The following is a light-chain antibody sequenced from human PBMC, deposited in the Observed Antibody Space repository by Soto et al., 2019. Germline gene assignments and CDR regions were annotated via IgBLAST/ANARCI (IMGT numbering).Light chain of an antibody. V-gene: IGKV3-20*01. J-gene: IGKJ1*01. CDR2: GAS. Sequence: IVLKQSPCAVSLSPGERATLSCRASQSVSNNYLAWYQQKPGQAPRLLIYGASNRATGIPDRFSGSGSGTDFTLTISRLEPEDFAVYYCQQYGSSGTFGQGTKV. CDR3: QQYGSSGT. CDR1: QSVSNNY.